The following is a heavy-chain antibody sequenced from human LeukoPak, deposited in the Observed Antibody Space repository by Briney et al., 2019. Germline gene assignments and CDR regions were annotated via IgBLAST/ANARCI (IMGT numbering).Heavy chain of an antibody. J-gene: IGHJ4*02. V-gene: IGHV4-4*07. Sequence: KPSETLSLTCTVSGGSISSYYWSWIRQPAGKGLEWIGRIYTSGSTNYNPSLKSRVTMSVDTSKNQFYLKLSSVTAADTAVYYCAREEDCSGGSCYVVYWGQGTLVTVSS. CDR3: AREEDCSGGSCYVVY. CDR1: GGSISSYY. CDR2: IYTSGST. D-gene: IGHD2-15*01.